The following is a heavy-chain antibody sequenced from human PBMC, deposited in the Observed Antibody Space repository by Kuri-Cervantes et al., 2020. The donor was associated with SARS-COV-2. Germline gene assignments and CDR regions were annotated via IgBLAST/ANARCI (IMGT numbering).Heavy chain of an antibody. CDR1: GYTFTSYD. V-gene: IGHV1-8*01. CDR3: ARGPGLRFLDWEDPFDY. CDR2: MNPNSGNT. D-gene: IGHD3-3*01. Sequence: ASVKVSCKASGYTFTSYDINWVRQATGQGLEWMGWMNPNSGNTGYAQRFQGRVTMTRNTSISTAYMELSSLRSEDTAVYYCARGPGLRFLDWEDPFDYWGQGTLVTVSS. J-gene: IGHJ4*02.